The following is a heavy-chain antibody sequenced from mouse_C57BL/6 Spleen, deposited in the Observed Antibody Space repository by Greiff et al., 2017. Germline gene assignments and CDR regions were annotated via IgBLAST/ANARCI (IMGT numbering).Heavy chain of an antibody. J-gene: IGHJ3*01. CDR3: AREGVYDYDEGFAY. CDR1: GYTFTSYW. V-gene: IGHV1-64*01. D-gene: IGHD2-4*01. CDR2: IHPNSGST. Sequence: VQLQQPGAELVKPGASVKLSCKASGYTFTSYWMHWVKQRPGQGLEWIGMIHPNSGSTNYNEKFKSKATLTVDKSSSTAYMQLSSLTSEDSAVYYCAREGVYDYDEGFAYWGQGTLVTVSA.